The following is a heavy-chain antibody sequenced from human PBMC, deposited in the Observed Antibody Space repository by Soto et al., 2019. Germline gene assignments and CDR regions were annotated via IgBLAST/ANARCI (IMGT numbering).Heavy chain of an antibody. CDR1: GFTFSIYW. Sequence: GGSLRLSCAASGFTFSIYWMHWVRQVPGKGLLWVSRIDEYGSTINYADSVKGRFTISRDNARNTLYLEMNSLRAEDTALYYCTRDIGGKGAYWGPGTLVTVSS. D-gene: IGHD3-10*01. CDR2: IDEYGSTI. J-gene: IGHJ4*02. CDR3: TRDIGGKGAY. V-gene: IGHV3-74*01.